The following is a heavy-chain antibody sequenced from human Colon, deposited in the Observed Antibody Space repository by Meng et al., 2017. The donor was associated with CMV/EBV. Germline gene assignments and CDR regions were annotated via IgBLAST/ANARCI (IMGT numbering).Heavy chain of an antibody. CDR3: ARSGSYTEWYFDL. V-gene: IGHV1-2*02. CDR2: ISTSRGDT. D-gene: IGHD1-26*01. CDR1: GYTFTHYA. J-gene: IGHJ2*01. Sequence: ASVKVSCKASGYTFTHYAVHWVRQAPGQGLEWVGWISTSRGDTNSAQKFQGRVTMTRDTSISIVYMELSRLRSDGTAVYYCARSGSYTEWYFDLWGRGTLVTVSS.